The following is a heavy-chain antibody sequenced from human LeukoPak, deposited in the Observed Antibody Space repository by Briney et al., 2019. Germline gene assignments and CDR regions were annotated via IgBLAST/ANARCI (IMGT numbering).Heavy chain of an antibody. CDR3: ARVNSALVVSSEGSWAGSLGFDH. J-gene: IGHJ4*02. CDR2: ISGSSRYI. Sequence: GGSLRLSCAASGIPFSNYTLTWVRQAPGKGLVWVSSISGSSRYIHYSDAVRGRFSISRDNAKNSVYLQMDSLTADDTAVYYCARVNSALVVSSEGSWAGSLGFDHWGQGILVIVSS. D-gene: IGHD3-22*01. CDR1: GIPFSNYT. V-gene: IGHV3-21*06.